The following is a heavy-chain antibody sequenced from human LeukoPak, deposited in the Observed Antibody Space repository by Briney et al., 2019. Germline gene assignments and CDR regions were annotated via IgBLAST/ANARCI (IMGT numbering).Heavy chain of an antibody. CDR3: ARDLSHGSGEF. J-gene: IGHJ4*02. CDR1: GFTFNNYG. CDR2: IWYDGSKQ. D-gene: IGHD3-10*01. Sequence: PGGSLRLSCAGSGFTFNNYGIYWVRQAPGKGLEWVAGIWYDGSKQLYRDSVKGRFTISRDDSKNTVFLQMNSLRAEDTAVYFCARDLSHGSGEFWGQGTLVTVSS. V-gene: IGHV3-33*01.